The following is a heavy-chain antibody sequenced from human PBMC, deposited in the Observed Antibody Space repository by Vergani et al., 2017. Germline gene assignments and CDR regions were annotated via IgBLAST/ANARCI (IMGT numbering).Heavy chain of an antibody. CDR1: GFSLSTRGVG. J-gene: IGHJ6*03. D-gene: IGHD1-26*01. Sequence: QITLKESGPTLVKPTQTLTLTCTFSGFSLSTRGVGVGWIRQPPGKALEGLALIYWNDDKRYSPSLKSRLTIPKDTSKNPVVLTMTNMDPVDTATYYCAHQFSGGYFTPVYYYYMDVWGKGTTVTVSS. CDR2: IYWNDDK. CDR3: AHQFSGGYFTPVYYYYMDV. V-gene: IGHV2-5*01.